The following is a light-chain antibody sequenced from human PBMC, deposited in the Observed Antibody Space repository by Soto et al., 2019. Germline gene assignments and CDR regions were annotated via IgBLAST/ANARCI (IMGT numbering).Light chain of an antibody. V-gene: IGKV3-15*01. CDR1: QSVSSK. CDR3: QHYNDWPPTWT. CDR2: GAS. J-gene: IGKJ1*01. Sequence: EIVMTQSPATLSVSPGERATLSCRASQSVSSKLAWCQQKPGQAPRVLIHGASTRATGIPARFSGSGSGTEFTLTISSLQSEDFAVYYCQHYNDWPPTWTFGQGTRVEIK.